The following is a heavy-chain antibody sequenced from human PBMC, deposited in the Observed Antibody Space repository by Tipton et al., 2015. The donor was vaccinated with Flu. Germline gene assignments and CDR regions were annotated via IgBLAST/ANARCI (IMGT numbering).Heavy chain of an antibody. CDR3: ARPSRLVYGSGSYYNALSY. Sequence: SLRLSCTASGFIFSSYGMNWVRQAPGKGLEWVALISNDGSNKYYADSVKGRFTISRDTSKNTLYLQMNSLRAEDTAVYYCARPSRLVYGSGSYYNALSYWGQGTLVTVSS. CDR2: ISNDGSNK. D-gene: IGHD3-10*01. V-gene: IGHV3-30*03. CDR1: GFIFSSYG. J-gene: IGHJ4*02.